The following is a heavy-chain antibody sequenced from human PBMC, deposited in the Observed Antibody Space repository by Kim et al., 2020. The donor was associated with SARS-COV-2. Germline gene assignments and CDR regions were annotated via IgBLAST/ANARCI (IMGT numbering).Heavy chain of an antibody. D-gene: IGHD2-15*01. J-gene: IGHJ5*02. V-gene: IGHV3-13*01. Sequence: GGSLRLSCAASGFTFSSYDMHWVRQATGKGLEWVSAIGTAGDTYYPGSVKGRFTISRENAKNSLYLQMNSLKAGDTAVYYCARGGGYCSGGSCYGWFDPLGQGTLVTVSS. CDR1: GFTFSSYD. CDR3: ARGGGYCSGGSCYGWFDP. CDR2: IGTAGDT.